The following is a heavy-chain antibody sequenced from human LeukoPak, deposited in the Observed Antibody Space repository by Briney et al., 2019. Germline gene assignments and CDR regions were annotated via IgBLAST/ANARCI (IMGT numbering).Heavy chain of an antibody. Sequence: GGSLRLSCAASGFTFSSYAMSCVRQAPGKGLEWVSAISGSGGSTYYADSVKGRFTISRDNSKNTLYLQMNRLRAEDTAVYYCAKDLGDIVVVPAAGLDYWGQGTLVTVSS. CDR1: GFTFSSYA. V-gene: IGHV3-23*01. CDR3: AKDLGDIVVVPAAGLDY. J-gene: IGHJ4*02. D-gene: IGHD2-2*01. CDR2: ISGSGGST.